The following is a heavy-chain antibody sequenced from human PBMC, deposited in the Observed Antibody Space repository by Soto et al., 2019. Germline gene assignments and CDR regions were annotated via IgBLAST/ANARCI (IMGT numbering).Heavy chain of an antibody. Sequence: EVQLVESGGGSVQPGESLILSCAATGFSFRDYDMHWVRQRKGKGLEWVSALGAARDPYYVGSVKGRFSVSRDNAQNSLFLQMNNLRGDDTAVYFCARAYLGRLPRRADYYYAMDVWGRGTTVTVSS. J-gene: IGHJ6*02. CDR3: ARAYLGRLPRRADYYYAMDV. D-gene: IGHD1-26*01. V-gene: IGHV3-13*05. CDR1: GFSFRDYD. CDR2: LGAARDP.